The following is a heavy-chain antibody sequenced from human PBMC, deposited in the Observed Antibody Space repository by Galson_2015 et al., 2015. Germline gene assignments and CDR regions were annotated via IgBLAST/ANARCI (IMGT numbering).Heavy chain of an antibody. J-gene: IGHJ4*02. D-gene: IGHD2-15*01. CDR2: ISYDGSNK. V-gene: IGHV3-30*18. CDR1: GFAFSSNG. CDR3: AKDRGGCSGSRCYPDY. Sequence: SLRLSCAASGFAFSSNGIHWVRQAPGKGLEWVAVISYDGSNKHYADSVKGRFTISRDNSKNTLYLQMNSLRVEDTAVYYCAKDRGGCSGSRCYPDYWGQGTLVTVSS.